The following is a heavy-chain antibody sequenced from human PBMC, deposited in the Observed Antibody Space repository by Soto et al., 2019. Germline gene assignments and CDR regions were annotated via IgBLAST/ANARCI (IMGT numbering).Heavy chain of an antibody. J-gene: IGHJ4*02. CDR1: GFTFSSYG. CDR3: AKEINYGDYFLGHHFDY. CDR2: ISYDGSNK. V-gene: IGHV3-30*18. D-gene: IGHD4-17*01. Sequence: GGSLRLSCAASGFTFSSYGMHWVRQAPGKGLEWVAVISYDGSNKYYADSVKGRFTISSDNSKNTLYLQMNSLRAEDTAVYYCAKEINYGDYFLGHHFDYWGQGTLVTVSS.